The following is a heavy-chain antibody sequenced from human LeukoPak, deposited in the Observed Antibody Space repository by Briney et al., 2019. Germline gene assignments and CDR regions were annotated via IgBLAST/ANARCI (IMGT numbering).Heavy chain of an antibody. D-gene: IGHD2-2*01. CDR2: SGST. J-gene: IGHJ4*02. V-gene: IGHV4-34*01. Sequence: SGSTNYNPSLKRRVTISVDTSKNQFSLKLSSVTAADTAVYYCARASPQENIVVVAAAYFDYWGQGTLVTVSS. CDR3: ARASPQENIVVVAAAYFDY.